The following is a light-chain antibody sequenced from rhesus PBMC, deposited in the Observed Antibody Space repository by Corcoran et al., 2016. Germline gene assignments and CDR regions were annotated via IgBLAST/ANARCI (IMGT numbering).Light chain of an antibody. CDR2: GAT. CDR3: LQSSNWPWT. CDR1: QSVSSY. Sequence: EIVMTQSPATLALSPGERATLSCRASQSVSSYLAWYQQKSGQDPRLLIYGATSRATGTPDRFSGSGSGTEFPLTISSLEPEDVGVYFCLQSSNWPWTFGQGTKVEIK. J-gene: IGKJ1*01. V-gene: IGKV3-24*04.